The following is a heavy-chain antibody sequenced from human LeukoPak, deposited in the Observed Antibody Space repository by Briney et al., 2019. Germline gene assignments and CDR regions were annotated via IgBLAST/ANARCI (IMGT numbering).Heavy chain of an antibody. J-gene: IGHJ5*02. CDR3: ARGSYGYCSGGSCYGGYNWFDP. D-gene: IGHD2-15*01. V-gene: IGHV1-8*02. CDR2: MNPNSGNT. CDR1: GGTFSSYA. Sequence: ASVKVSCKASGGTFSSYAISWVRQATGQGLEWMGWMNPNSGNTGYAQKSQGRVTMTRNTSISTAYMELSSLRSEDTAVYYCARGSYGYCSGGSCYGGYNWFDPWGQGTLVTVSS.